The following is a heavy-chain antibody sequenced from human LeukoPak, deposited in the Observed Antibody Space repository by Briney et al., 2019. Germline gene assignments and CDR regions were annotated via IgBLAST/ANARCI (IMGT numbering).Heavy chain of an antibody. CDR3: ARGDSGRGKEYYYGADV. V-gene: IGHV3-72*01. Sequence: GGSLRLSCAASGISFSEFFMDWVRQAPGKGLEWLGRVRHKFRSYSTEYAASVKGRFTISRDDSQNSVFLQMSSLRTEDTAVYYCARGDSGRGKEYYYGADVWGQGTTVTVSS. J-gene: IGHJ6*02. D-gene: IGHD2-15*01. CDR1: GISFSEFF. CDR2: VRHKFRSYST.